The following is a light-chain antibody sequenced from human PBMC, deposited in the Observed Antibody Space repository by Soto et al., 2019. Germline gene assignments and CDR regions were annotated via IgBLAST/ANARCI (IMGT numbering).Light chain of an antibody. J-gene: IGKJ1*01. CDR2: EVS. Sequence: EIVMTQTPLSLSVTPGQPASISCKSSQNLLNTDGKTYVFWYQQKPGQPPQLLISEVSKRSSGVPDRFSGSGSGTDFTLKISRVEAEDVGVYYCMQSLHLPWTFGQGTKVE. V-gene: IGKV2D-29*01. CDR3: MQSLHLPWT. CDR1: QNLLNTDGKTY.